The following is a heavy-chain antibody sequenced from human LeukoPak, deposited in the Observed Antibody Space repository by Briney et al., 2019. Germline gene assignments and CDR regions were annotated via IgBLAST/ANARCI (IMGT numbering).Heavy chain of an antibody. CDR2: IKQEGSAR. CDR3: ARDPGIAAAGTVGYFDS. V-gene: IGHV3-7*01. Sequence: GGSLRLSCAASGFTFSSYWMSWVRQAPGKGLEWVANIKQEGSARYYVDSVTGRFTISRDNAMNSLYLQMNSLRVEDTAVYYCARDPGIAAAGTVGYFDSWGQGILVTVSS. J-gene: IGHJ4*02. D-gene: IGHD6-13*01. CDR1: GFTFSSYW.